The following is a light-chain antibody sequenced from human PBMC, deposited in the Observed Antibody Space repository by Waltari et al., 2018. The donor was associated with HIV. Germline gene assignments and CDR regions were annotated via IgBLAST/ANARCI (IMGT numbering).Light chain of an antibody. J-gene: IGLJ1*01. CDR2: DVT. Sequence: SALTLPASVSGSPGQTIPISCTGTSSDVGAYTYVSWYHQHPGKAPKLMIYDVTKRPSGVSNRFSGSKSANTASLTISGLQAEDEADYYCCSYAGSSTYVFGSGTKVTVL. CDR3: CSYAGSSTYV. V-gene: IGLV2-23*02. CDR1: SSDVGAYTY.